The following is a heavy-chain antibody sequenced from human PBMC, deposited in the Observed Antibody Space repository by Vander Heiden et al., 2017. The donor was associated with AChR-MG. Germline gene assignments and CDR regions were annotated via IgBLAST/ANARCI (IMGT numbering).Heavy chain of an antibody. J-gene: IGHJ4*02. CDR2: INEDGSEK. V-gene: IGHV3-7*01. D-gene: IGHD6-19*01. Sequence: EVPLVESGGDLVQPGGSLRLPCAAAGFTLSRYWMSWVRQAAGKGLEWVGYINEDGSEKNYVDSVKGRFTISRDNAKNSLYLQMNSLRAEDTAVYYCARDSGWNYCEYWGQGILVTVSS. CDR1: GFTLSRYW. CDR3: ARDSGWNYCEY.